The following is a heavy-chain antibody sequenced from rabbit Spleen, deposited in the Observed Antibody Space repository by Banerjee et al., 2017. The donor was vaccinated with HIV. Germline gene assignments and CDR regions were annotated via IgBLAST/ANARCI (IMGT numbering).Heavy chain of an antibody. V-gene: IGHV1S45*01. Sequence: QEQLVEPGGGLVQPEGSLTLTCKASGFSFSNKAVMCWVRQAPGKGLEWIACINAATGKPVYATWAKGRFTISRTSSTTVTLRMTSLTAADRATYFCARDLVGVIGWNFYLWGPGTLVTVS. CDR1: GFSFSNKAV. J-gene: IGHJ4*01. CDR2: INAATGKP. D-gene: IGHD1-1*01. CDR3: ARDLVGVIGWNFYL.